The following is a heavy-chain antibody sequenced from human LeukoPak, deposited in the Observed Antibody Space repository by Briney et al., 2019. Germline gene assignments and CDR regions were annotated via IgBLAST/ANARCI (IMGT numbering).Heavy chain of an antibody. CDR3: ARHSRAGNYYDSSGFDY. J-gene: IGHJ4*02. D-gene: IGHD3-22*01. Sequence: SQTPSLTCTVSGGSISSGSYYWNWIRQPAGKGLEWIGRIYTSGSTSYNPSLKSRVTISVDTPKNQFSLRLSSVTAADTAVYYCARHSRAGNYYDSSGFDYWGQGTLVTVSS. CDR1: GGSISSGSYY. CDR2: IYTSGST. V-gene: IGHV4-61*02.